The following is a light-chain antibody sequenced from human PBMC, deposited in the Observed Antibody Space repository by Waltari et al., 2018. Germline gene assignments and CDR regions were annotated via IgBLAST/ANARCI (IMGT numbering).Light chain of an antibody. CDR2: GAS. V-gene: IGKV3-20*01. Sequence: EIVLTQSPGTLSLSLGESATVSCRASQSVSRALAWDQQKPGQAPRPLIYGASTRATGIPDRFSGSGSGTDFSLTISRLEPDDFAIYYCQHYLRLPVTFGQGTTVEI. CDR3: QHYLRLPVT. J-gene: IGKJ1*01. CDR1: QSVSRA.